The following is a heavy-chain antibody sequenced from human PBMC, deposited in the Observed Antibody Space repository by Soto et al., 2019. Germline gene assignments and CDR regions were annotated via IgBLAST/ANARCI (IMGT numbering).Heavy chain of an antibody. J-gene: IGHJ4*02. CDR1: GFTFGRHG. CDR3: ARDQGKVHFGY. CDR2: IWCDGSDK. V-gene: IGHV3-33*01. Sequence: QVQLVESGGDVVQPGTSLRLSCAATGFTFGRHGMHWVRQAPGKGPEWVAVIWCDGSDKYYADSVKGRFTISRDNPRNTLYLQMDNLRVEDTAVYYCARDQGKVHFGYWGQGTLVTVSS. D-gene: IGHD3-10*01.